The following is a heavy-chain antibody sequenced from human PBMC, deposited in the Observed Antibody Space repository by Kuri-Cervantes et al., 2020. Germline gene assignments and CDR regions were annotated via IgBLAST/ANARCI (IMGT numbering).Heavy chain of an antibody. CDR3: VRRGSGYSMRFDP. CDR1: GYSISRGYH. V-gene: IGHV4-38-2*01. J-gene: IGHJ5*02. Sequence: SETLSLTCVVFGYSISRGYHWGWIRQPPGKGLEWIGEINHRGSTSYNPSLKSRVTISVDTSKNQFSLKLSSVTAADTAVYYCVRRGSGYSMRFDPWGQGTLVTVSS. CDR2: INHRGST. D-gene: IGHD3-3*01.